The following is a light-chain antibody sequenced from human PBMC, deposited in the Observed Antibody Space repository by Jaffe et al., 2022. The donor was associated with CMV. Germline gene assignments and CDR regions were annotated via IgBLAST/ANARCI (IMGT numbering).Light chain of an antibody. CDR2: AAS. CDR3: QQSYRIPLT. V-gene: IGKV1-39*01. CDR1: QSMSDY. Sequence: DIQITQSPSSLSASVGDRVTITCRASQSMSDYLNWYQQKPGKAPKLLIYAASTLQRGVPSRFSGGGSGTDFTLTINSLQPEDFAAYYCQQSYRIPLTFGGGTKVEIK. J-gene: IGKJ4*01.